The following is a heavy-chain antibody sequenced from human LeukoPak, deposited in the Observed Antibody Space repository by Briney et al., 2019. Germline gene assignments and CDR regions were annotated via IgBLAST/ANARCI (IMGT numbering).Heavy chain of an antibody. CDR3: ARTNAFGN. CDR2: ICYSGST. Sequence: PSETLSLTCTVSGGSISSYYWSWIRQPPGKGLEWIGYICYSGSTNYNPSLKSRVTISVDTSKNQFSLKLRSVTAADTAVYYCARTNAFGNRGQGTMVTVSS. CDR1: GGSISSYY. J-gene: IGHJ3*02. V-gene: IGHV4-59*01.